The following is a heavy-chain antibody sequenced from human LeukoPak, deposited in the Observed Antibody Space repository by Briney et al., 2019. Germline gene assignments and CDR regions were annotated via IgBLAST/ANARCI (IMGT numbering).Heavy chain of an antibody. CDR3: ARGQPPSYYDMDV. CDR1: GCTFSSYG. Sequence: PGRSLRLSCAASGCTFSSYGMHRVRQAPGKGLEWVAVIWSDGSTKYYADSVKGRFTISRDNSKNALYLQMNSLRAEDTAVYYCARGQPPSYYDMDVWGQGTTVTVSS. J-gene: IGHJ6*02. D-gene: IGHD6-13*01. V-gene: IGHV3-33*01. CDR2: IWSDGSTK.